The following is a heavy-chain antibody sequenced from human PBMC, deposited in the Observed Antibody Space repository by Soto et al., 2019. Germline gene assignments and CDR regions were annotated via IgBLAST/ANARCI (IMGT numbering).Heavy chain of an antibody. V-gene: IGHV3-30-3*01. Sequence: QVQLVESGGGVVQPGRSLRLSCAASGFIFSNYVMYWVRQAPGKGLEWVAFMSYDGTTKYYADSVKGRFTISRDNSKNTLYLQMNNLRPEDTCVSYCAREVLWSPYFDYWGQGTLVTVYS. CDR1: GFIFSNYV. CDR3: AREVLWSPYFDY. CDR2: MSYDGTTK. D-gene: IGHD2-21*01. J-gene: IGHJ4*02.